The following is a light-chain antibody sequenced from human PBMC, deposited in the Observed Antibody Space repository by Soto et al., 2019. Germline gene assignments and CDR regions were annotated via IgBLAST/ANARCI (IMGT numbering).Light chain of an antibody. Sequence: VVTQPPSVTGAPGQRVTISCTGNNSNIGAGSGVNWYQQFPDKAPKLLIYANTHRPSGVPDRFSGSTSATSASLAITGLQTQDEADYYCQSFDSSLTGLIFGGGTKVTVL. CDR1: NSNIGAGSG. CDR3: QSFDSSLTGLI. V-gene: IGLV1-40*01. J-gene: IGLJ2*01. CDR2: ANT.